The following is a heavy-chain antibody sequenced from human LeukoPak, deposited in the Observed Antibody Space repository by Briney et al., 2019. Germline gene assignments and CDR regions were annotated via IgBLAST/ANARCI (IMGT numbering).Heavy chain of an antibody. D-gene: IGHD3-22*01. CDR3: AKAPTMIVVVSTYFDY. V-gene: IGHV3-23*01. Sequence: GGSLRLSCAASGFTFSSYAMSWVRQAPGKGLEWVSAISGSGGSTYYADSVKGRFTISRDNSKNTLYLQMNSLRAEDTAVYYCAKAPTMIVVVSTYFDYWGQGTLVTASS. J-gene: IGHJ4*02. CDR2: ISGSGGST. CDR1: GFTFSSYA.